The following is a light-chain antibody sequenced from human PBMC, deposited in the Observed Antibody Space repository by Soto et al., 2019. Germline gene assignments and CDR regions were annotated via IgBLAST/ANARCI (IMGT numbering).Light chain of an antibody. Sequence: QSLLTHPASVSGSPGPSITIFCTGTSSDVGGYNYVSWYQQHPGKAPKLMIYDVSNRPSGVSNRFSGSKSGNTASLTISGLQAEDEADYYCSSYTSSSTLGYVFGTGTKVTVL. CDR3: SSYTSSSTLGYV. J-gene: IGLJ1*01. CDR1: SSDVGGYNY. CDR2: DVS. V-gene: IGLV2-14*01.